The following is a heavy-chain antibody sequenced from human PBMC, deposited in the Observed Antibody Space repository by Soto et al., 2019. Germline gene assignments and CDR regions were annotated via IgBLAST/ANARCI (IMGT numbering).Heavy chain of an antibody. Sequence: SETLSLTCTVSGGSISSYYWSWIRQPPGKGLEWIGYIYYSGSTNYNPSLKSRVTISVDTSKNQFSLKLSSVTAADTAVYYCATDGFIVSFSPHAKGGHYYMDVWGKGTTVTVSS. D-gene: IGHD2-15*01. CDR1: GGSISSYY. CDR3: ATDGFIVSFSPHAKGGHYYMDV. V-gene: IGHV4-59*01. CDR2: IYYSGST. J-gene: IGHJ6*03.